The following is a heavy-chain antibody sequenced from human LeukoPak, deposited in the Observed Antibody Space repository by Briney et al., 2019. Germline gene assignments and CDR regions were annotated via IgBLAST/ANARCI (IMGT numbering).Heavy chain of an antibody. Sequence: ASVKVSCKASGYTFTGYYMHWVRQAPGQGLEWMGWINPNSGGTNYAQKLQGRVTMTRDTSISTAYMDLRRLRSDDTAVYYCARAQGGYYGSWSYYNPTYNWFDPWGQGTLVTVSS. V-gene: IGHV1-2*02. D-gene: IGHD3-10*01. J-gene: IGHJ5*02. CDR2: INPNSGGT. CDR1: GYTFTGYY. CDR3: ARAQGGYYGSWSYYNPTYNWFDP.